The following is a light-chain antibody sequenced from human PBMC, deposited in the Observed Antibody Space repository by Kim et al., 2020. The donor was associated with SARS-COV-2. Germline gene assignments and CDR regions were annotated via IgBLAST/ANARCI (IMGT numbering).Light chain of an antibody. Sequence: QSALTQPASVSGSPGQSITISCTGTSSDVGGYNYVSWYQQHPGKAPKLMIYDVSRRPSGVSNRFSGSKSDNTASLTISGLQAEDEAVYYCSSYSTTSTPVVFGGGTK. CDR2: DVS. CDR3: SSYSTTSTPVV. V-gene: IGLV2-14*01. CDR1: SSDVGGYNY. J-gene: IGLJ2*01.